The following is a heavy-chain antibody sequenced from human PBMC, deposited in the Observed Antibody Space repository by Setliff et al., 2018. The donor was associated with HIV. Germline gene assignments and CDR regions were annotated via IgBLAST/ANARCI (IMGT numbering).Heavy chain of an antibody. CDR1: GFTFSSYA. CDR3: ARDPPGSGFHLDY. D-gene: IGHD5-12*01. Sequence: GGSLRLSCAASGFTFSSYAMAWVRQAPGKGLEWVSAISGSGGSTYYADSVKGRFTISRDKSKNTVYLQMYSLRAEDTAVYYCARDPPGSGFHLDYWGQGTPVTVSS. CDR2: ISGSGGST. J-gene: IGHJ4*02. V-gene: IGHV3-23*01.